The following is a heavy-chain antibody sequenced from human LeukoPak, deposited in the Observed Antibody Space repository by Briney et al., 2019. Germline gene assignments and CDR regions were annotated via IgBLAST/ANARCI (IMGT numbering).Heavy chain of an antibody. Sequence: GESLKISCKGSGYSFTSYWIGWVRQMPGKGLEWMGIIYPGDSDTRYSPSFQGQVTISADKSISTAYPQWSSLKASDTAMYYCARHGCSGSSCPGGSTTDGDVFDIWGQGTMVTVSS. V-gene: IGHV5-51*01. J-gene: IGHJ3*02. CDR1: GYSFTSYW. CDR3: ARHGCSGSSCPGGSTTDGDVFDI. D-gene: IGHD2-15*01. CDR2: IYPGDSDT.